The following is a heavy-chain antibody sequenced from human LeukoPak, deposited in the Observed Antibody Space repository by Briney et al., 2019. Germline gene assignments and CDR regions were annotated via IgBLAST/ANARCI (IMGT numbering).Heavy chain of an antibody. CDR2: IYYSGST. D-gene: IGHD2-2*02. V-gene: IGHV4-59*01. CDR3: ATLTVPAAISSWFDP. Sequence: SETLSLTCTVSGGSISSYYWSWIRQPPGKGLEWIGYIYYSGSTNYNPSLKSRVTISVDTSKNQFSLKLSSVTAADTAVYYCATLTVPAAISSWFDPWGQGTLVTVSS. J-gene: IGHJ5*02. CDR1: GGSISSYY.